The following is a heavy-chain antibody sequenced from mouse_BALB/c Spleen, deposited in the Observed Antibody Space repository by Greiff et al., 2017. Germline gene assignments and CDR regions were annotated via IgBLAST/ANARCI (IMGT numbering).Heavy chain of an antibody. Sequence: QVQLKESGPELVKPGASVRISCKASGYTFTSYYIHWVKQRPGQGLEWIGWIYPGNVNTKYNEKFKGKATLTADKSSSTAYMQLSSLTSEDSAVYFCARSAGWLRDYAMDYWGQGTSVTVSS. J-gene: IGHJ4*01. CDR3: ARSAGWLRDYAMDY. CDR2: IYPGNVNT. CDR1: GYTFTSYY. D-gene: IGHD2-2*01. V-gene: IGHV1S56*01.